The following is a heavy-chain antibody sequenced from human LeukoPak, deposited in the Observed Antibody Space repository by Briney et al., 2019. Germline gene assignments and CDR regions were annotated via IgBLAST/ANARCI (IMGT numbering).Heavy chain of an antibody. CDR1: GGSISSYY. V-gene: IGHV4-59*01. CDR2: IYYSGST. J-gene: IGHJ4*02. D-gene: IGHD4-17*01. CDR3: ARAYGDYVNY. Sequence: SETLSLTCTVSGGSISSYYWSWIRQPPGKGLEWIGFIYYSGSTNYNPSPKSRVTISVDTSKNRFSLKLSSVTAADTAVYYCARAYGDYVNYWGQGTLVTVSS.